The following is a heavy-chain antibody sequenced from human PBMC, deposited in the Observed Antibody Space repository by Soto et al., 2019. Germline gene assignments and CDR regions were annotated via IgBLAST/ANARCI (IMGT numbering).Heavy chain of an antibody. D-gene: IGHD3-22*01. V-gene: IGHV4-34*01. CDR3: ATLLYDSSAFDI. J-gene: IGHJ3*02. Sequence: SETLSLTCAVYGGSFSGYYWSWIRQPPGKGLEWIGEINHSGSTNYNPSLKSRVTISVDTSKNQFSLKLSSVTAADTAVYYCATLLYDSSAFDIWGQGTMVTVSS. CDR2: INHSGST. CDR1: GGSFSGYY.